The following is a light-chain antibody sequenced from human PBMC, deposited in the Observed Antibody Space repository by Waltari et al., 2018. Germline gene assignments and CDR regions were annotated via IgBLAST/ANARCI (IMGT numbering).Light chain of an antibody. CDR1: QSLSIY. CDR3: QHYVSLPVT. V-gene: IGKV3-20*01. CDR2: HAS. J-gene: IGKJ1*01. Sequence: EIVLPRPPAPLSLSPGEGATLSCRASQSLSIYLAWYQQKPGQAPRLLIYHASTRATGIPDRFSGSGSGTDFSLTISRLEPEDFAVYYCQHYVSLPVTFGQGTKVEIK.